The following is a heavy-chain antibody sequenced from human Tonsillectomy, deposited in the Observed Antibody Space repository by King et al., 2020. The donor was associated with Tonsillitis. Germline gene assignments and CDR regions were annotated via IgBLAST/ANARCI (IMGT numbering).Heavy chain of an antibody. CDR2: ISGSGGST. D-gene: IGHD3-9*01. CDR1: GFTFSNYA. Sequence: VQLVESGGGLVQPGGSLRLSCAASGFTFSNYAMSWVRQAPGKGLEWVSAISGSGGSTYYADSVKGRFTISRDNSKNTLYLQVNSLRAEDTAVYYCAKEYYDILTGYYARPVDYWGQGALVTVSS. V-gene: IGHV3-23*04. CDR3: AKEYYDILTGYYARPVDY. J-gene: IGHJ4*02.